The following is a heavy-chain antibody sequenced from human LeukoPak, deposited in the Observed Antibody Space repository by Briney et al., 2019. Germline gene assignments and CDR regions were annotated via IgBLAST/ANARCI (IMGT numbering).Heavy chain of an antibody. J-gene: IGHJ4*02. V-gene: IGHV3-7*01. D-gene: IGHD3-3*01. CDR3: AKYDDFWSGYSY. CDR1: GFIFSTSW. Sequence: GGSLRLSCAASGFIFSTSWMTWVRQAPGKGLEWVANIKRDGSVIHYVDSVKGRFTISRDNAKNSLYLQMNSLRVEDTAVYYCAKYDDFWSGYSYWGQGTLVTVSS. CDR2: IKRDGSVI.